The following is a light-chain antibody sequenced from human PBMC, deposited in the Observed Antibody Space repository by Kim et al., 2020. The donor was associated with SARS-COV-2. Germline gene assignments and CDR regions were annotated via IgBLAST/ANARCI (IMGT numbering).Light chain of an antibody. CDR3: QQFDNLPLT. V-gene: IGKV1-33*01. CDR2: DAS. Sequence: DIQMTQSPSSLSASVGDRVTITCQASQDISNHLNWYQQKPGKAPQLLMYDASNLATGVPSRFSGSGSETDFTFTISSLQPEDIATYYCQQFDNLPLTFGGRTKVDIK. J-gene: IGKJ4*01. CDR1: QDISNH.